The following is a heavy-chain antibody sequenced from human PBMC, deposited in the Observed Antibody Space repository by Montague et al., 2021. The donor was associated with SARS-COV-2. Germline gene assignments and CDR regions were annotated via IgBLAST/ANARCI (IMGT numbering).Heavy chain of an antibody. J-gene: IGHJ5*02. CDR2: XYGXDDN. CDR1: GFSLSTSEVC. V-gene: IGHV2-5*02. Sequence: PALVKPTQTLTLTCTFSGFSLSTSEVCVGWIRQPPGKAPEFLALXYGXDDNRYKPSLKSRLTITKVTSKNQVVLTMTNVDPVDTATYYCAHFGILRYFDPWGQGTLVTVS. CDR3: AHFGILRYFDP. D-gene: IGHD3-9*01.